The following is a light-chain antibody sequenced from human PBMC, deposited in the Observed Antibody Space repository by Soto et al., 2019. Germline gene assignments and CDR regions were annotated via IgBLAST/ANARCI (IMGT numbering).Light chain of an antibody. CDR2: DAS. V-gene: IGKV3-11*01. J-gene: IGKJ4*01. CDR3: QQRSNWPPVT. Sequence: EIVLTQSPATLSLPPGERATLSCRASQSVSNYLAWYQQKPGQAPRLLIYDASNRASGIPARFSGSGSGTDFTLTIGSLDPEGFSVYYGQQRSNWPPVTFGGGTKVEIK. CDR1: QSVSNY.